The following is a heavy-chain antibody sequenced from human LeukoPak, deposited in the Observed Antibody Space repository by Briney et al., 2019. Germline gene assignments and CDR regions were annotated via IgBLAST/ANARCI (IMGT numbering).Heavy chain of an antibody. V-gene: IGHV4-30-2*01. CDR3: ARGSYYDRALGGY. D-gene: IGHD3-22*01. J-gene: IGHJ4*02. CDR2: IYHSGST. Sequence: PSETLSLTCAVSGGSISSGGYSWSWIRQPPGKGLEWIGYIYHSGSTYYNPSLKSRVTISVDRSKNQFSLKLSSVTAADTAVYYCARGSYYDRALGGYWGQGTLVTVSS. CDR1: GGSISSGGYS.